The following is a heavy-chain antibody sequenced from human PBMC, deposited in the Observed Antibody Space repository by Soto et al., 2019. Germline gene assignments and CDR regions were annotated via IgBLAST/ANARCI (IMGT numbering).Heavy chain of an antibody. CDR1: GYSFTSYW. CDR2: IDPSDSYT. Sequence: PGESLKISCKGSGYSFTSYWISWVRQMPGKGLEWMGRIDPSDSYTNYSPSFQGHVTIPADKSISTAYLQWSSLKASDTAMYYCAIVPAAMVGYYGMDVWGQGTTVTVS. V-gene: IGHV5-10-1*01. CDR3: AIVPAAMVGYYGMDV. D-gene: IGHD2-2*01. J-gene: IGHJ6*02.